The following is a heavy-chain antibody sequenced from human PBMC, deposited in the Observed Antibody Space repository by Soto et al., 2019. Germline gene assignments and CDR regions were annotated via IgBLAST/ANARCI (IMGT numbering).Heavy chain of an antibody. J-gene: IGHJ4*02. CDR2: INHSGST. D-gene: IGHD3-16*02. CDR3: ARGKLSDYVWGSYRYHFDY. CDR1: GGSFSVYY. V-gene: IGHV4-34*01. Sequence: SETLSLTCAVYGGSFSVYYWRWIRHPPGKGLEWIGEINHSGSTNYNPSLKSRVTISVDTSKNQFSLKLSSVTAADTAVYYCARGKLSDYVWGSYRYHFDYWGQGTVVTVSS.